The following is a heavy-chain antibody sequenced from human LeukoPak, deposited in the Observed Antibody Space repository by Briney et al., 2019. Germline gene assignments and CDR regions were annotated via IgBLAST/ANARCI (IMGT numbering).Heavy chain of an antibody. CDR2: IYYSGST. CDR3: ARGGFWSGYYSYYFDY. D-gene: IGHD3-3*01. Sequence: SQTLSLTCTVSGGSISSGRYSWSWIRQHPGKGLEWIGYIYYSGSTNYNPSLKSRVTISVDTSKNQFSLKLSSVTAADTAVYYCARGGFWSGYYSYYFDYWGQGTLVTVSS. CDR1: GGSISSGRYS. V-gene: IGHV4-31*03. J-gene: IGHJ4*02.